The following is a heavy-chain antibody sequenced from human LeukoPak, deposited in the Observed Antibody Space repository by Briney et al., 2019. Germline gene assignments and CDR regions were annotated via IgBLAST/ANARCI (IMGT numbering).Heavy chain of an antibody. D-gene: IGHD6-19*01. CDR2: MKPNSGNT. V-gene: IGHV1-8*01. CDR1: GYTFTTYD. J-gene: IGHJ6*03. Sequence: ASVTVSCTASGYTFTTYDINWVRQATGQGLGWMGWMKPNSGNTGYAQKFQGRVTMTRNTSISTAYMELSSLRSEDTAVYYCARAGSGWSLGYYYYYMDVWGKGTTVTISS. CDR3: ARAGSGWSLGYYYYYMDV.